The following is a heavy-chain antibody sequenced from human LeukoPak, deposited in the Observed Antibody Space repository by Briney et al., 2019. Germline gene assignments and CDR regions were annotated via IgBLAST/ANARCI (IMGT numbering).Heavy chain of an antibody. CDR1: GFTFSSYA. V-gene: IGHV3-30-3*02. Sequence: GRSLRLSCAASGFTFSSYAMHWVRQAPGKGLEWVAVISYDGSNKYYADSVKGRFTISRDNSKNTLYLQMNSLRAEDTAVYYCAKTRPLDSSSWSHGDYWGQGTLVTVSS. D-gene: IGHD6-13*01. J-gene: IGHJ4*02. CDR2: ISYDGSNK. CDR3: AKTRPLDSSSWSHGDY.